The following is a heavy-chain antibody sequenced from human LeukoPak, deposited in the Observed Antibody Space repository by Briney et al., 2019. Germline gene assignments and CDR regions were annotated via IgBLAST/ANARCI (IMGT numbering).Heavy chain of an antibody. CDR3: ARGSFSNDAFGI. Sequence: PSETLYLTCTVSGGSISSYYWRWIRQPPGKGLEWIGYIYYSRSSNYNPSLNSRVAISVDTSKNQFSLKLSSVTAADTAVYYCARGSFSNDAFGIWGQGTMVTVSS. J-gene: IGHJ3*02. CDR1: GGSISSYY. V-gene: IGHV4-59*01. CDR2: IYYSRSS. D-gene: IGHD2/OR15-2a*01.